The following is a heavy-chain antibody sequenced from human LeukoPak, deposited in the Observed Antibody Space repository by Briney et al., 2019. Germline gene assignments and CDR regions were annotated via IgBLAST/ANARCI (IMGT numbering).Heavy chain of an antibody. CDR3: ARRGIAVAGTGALDY. D-gene: IGHD6-19*01. CDR2: ISSSSSYI. CDR1: GFTFSSYS. Sequence: KPGGSLRLSCAASGFTFSSYSMNWVRQAQGKGLEWVSSISSSSSYIYYADSVKGRFTISRDNAKNSLYLQMNSLRAEDTAVYYCARRGIAVAGTGALDYWGQGTLVTVSS. V-gene: IGHV3-21*01. J-gene: IGHJ4*02.